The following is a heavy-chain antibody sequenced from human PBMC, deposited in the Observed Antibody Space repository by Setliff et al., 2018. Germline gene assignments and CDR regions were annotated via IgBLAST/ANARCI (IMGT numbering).Heavy chain of an antibody. J-gene: IGHJ4*02. Sequence: PGGSLRLSCAASGFTFSSYSIHWVRQAPGKGLEWVAVVSHDENTKYYADSVKDRFIISRDNSKNTVYLQMNSLRAADTAVYHCARVGQATVVSAIHGALDYWGQGTQVTVSS. CDR1: GFTFSSYS. V-gene: IGHV3-30*04. D-gene: IGHD2-21*02. CDR3: ARVGQATVVSAIHGALDY. CDR2: VSHDENTK.